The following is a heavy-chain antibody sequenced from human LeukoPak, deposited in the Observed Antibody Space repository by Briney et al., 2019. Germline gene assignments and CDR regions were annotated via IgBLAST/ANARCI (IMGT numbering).Heavy chain of an antibody. J-gene: IGHJ5*02. CDR1: GGTFSSYA. CDR3: ARGPYDFRSGYYVNWFDP. CDR2: IIPIFGTA. D-gene: IGHD3-3*01. Sequence: SVKVSCKASGGTFSSYAISWVRQAPGQGLEWMGRIIPIFGTANYAQKFQGRVTITADKSTSTAYMKLSSLRSEETTVYYCARGPYDFRSGYYVNWFDPWGQGTLVTVSS. V-gene: IGHV1-69*06.